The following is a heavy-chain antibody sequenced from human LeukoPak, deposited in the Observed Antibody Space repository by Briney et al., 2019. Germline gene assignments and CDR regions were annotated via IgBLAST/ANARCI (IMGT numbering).Heavy chain of an antibody. CDR1: GGSISSSSYY. J-gene: IGHJ4*02. CDR3: ASREGGYDYGY. D-gene: IGHD5-12*01. Sequence: SETLSLTCTVSGGSISSSSYYWGWIRQPPGKGREWIGSIYYSGSTYYNPSLKSRVTISVDTSKNQFSLKLSSVTAADTAVYYCASREGGYDYGYWGQGTLVTVSS. CDR2: IYYSGST. V-gene: IGHV4-39*07.